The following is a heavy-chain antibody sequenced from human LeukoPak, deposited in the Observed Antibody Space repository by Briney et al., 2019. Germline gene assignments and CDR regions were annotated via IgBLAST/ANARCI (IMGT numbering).Heavy chain of an antibody. CDR1: GFSVTNNY. CDR3: TKMFTKDNWYGGPDY. Sequence: PGGSLRLSCEAYGFSVTNNYMSWFRLAPGKGLEWVSVLYTGGIRYYAGFVRGRFTISRDDSKNTLYLQMNNLRAEDTAIYYCTKMFTKDNWYGGPDYWGQGTLVTVSS. CDR2: LYTGGIR. J-gene: IGHJ4*02. D-gene: IGHD2-8*01. V-gene: IGHV3-53*01.